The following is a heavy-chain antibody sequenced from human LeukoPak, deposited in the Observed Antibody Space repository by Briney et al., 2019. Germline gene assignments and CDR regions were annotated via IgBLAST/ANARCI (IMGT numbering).Heavy chain of an antibody. CDR1: GFTFSNAW. Sequence: GGSLRLSCAASGFTFSNAWMSWVRQASGKGLEWVGRIKSKTDGGTTDYAAPVKGRFTISRDDSKNTLYLQMNSLKTEDTAVYYCTTEPDSSGYYYWFGFDYWGQGTLVTVSS. CDR2: IKSKTDGGTT. CDR3: TTEPDSSGYYYWFGFDY. J-gene: IGHJ4*02. D-gene: IGHD3-22*01. V-gene: IGHV3-15*01.